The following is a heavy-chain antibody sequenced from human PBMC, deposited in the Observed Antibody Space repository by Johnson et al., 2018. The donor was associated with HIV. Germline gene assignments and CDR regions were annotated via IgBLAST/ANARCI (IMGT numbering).Heavy chain of an antibody. J-gene: IGHJ3*02. D-gene: IGHD1-26*01. CDR2: ISSSGGTK. Sequence: VRLVESGGGVVQPGRSLRLSCAASGFTFSSYGMTWIRQAPGKGLEWVSYISSSGGTKYYADSLKGRFTISRDNAKNSLYLQMNSLRAEDTAVYYCAREVGAGGIWGQGTMVTVSS. CDR1: GFTFSSYG. CDR3: AREVGAGGI. V-gene: IGHV3-48*04.